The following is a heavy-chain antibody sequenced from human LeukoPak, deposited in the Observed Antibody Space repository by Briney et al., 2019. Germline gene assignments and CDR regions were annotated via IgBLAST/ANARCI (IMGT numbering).Heavy chain of an antibody. CDR2: MNPNSGNT. CDR1: GYTFTSYD. CDR3: ARPFAGTYYYYYMDV. D-gene: IGHD1/OR15-1a*01. J-gene: IGHJ6*03. Sequence: ASVKVSCKASGYTFTSYDINWVRQATGQGLEWMGWMNPNSGNTGYAQKFQGRVTMTRNTSISTAYMELSSLRSEDTAVYYCARPFAGTYYYYYMDVWGKGTTVTVSS. V-gene: IGHV1-8*01.